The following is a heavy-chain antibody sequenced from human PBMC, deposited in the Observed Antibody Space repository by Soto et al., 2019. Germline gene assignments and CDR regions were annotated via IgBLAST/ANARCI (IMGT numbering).Heavy chain of an antibody. CDR3: ARGSCTNGVCDGLFNY. V-gene: IGHV1-69*02. D-gene: IGHD2-8*01. CDR2: IIPILGIA. Sequence: ASVKVSCKASGGTFSSHTISWVRQAPGQGLEWMGRIIPILGIANYAQKFQGRVTITADKSTSTAYMELSSLRSEDTAVYYCARGSCTNGVCDGLFNYWGQGTLVTVSS. J-gene: IGHJ4*02. CDR1: GGTFSSHT.